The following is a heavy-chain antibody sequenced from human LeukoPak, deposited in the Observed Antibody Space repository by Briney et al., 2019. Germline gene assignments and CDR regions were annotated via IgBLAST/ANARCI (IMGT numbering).Heavy chain of an antibody. Sequence: GGSLTLSCSASGFTFSSYAMHWVRQAPGKGLEYISVISSNGGSTYYPDYVKGRFTIFRDNSKNTLYIQMSSLRPEDTAVYYCVKGGVAVAGTGNWFDPWGQGTLVTVSS. V-gene: IGHV3-64D*06. CDR2: ISSNGGST. CDR3: VKGGVAVAGTGNWFDP. CDR1: GFTFSSYA. J-gene: IGHJ5*02. D-gene: IGHD6-19*01.